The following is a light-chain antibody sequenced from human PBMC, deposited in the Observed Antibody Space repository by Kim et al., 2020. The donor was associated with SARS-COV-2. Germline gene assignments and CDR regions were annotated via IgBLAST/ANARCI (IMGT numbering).Light chain of an antibody. J-gene: IGLJ3*02. CDR2: DVS. Sequence: GQSITISCSGTSSDVVGYNYVSWYQQHPGKAPKLMIYDVSNRPSGVSNRFSGSKSGNTASLTISGLQAEDEADYYCSSYTSSSTLVFGGGTQLTVL. CDR3: SSYTSSSTLV. V-gene: IGLV2-14*03. CDR1: SSDVVGYNY.